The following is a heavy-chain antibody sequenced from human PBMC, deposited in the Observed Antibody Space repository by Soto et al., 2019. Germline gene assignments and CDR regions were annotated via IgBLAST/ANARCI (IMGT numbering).Heavy chain of an antibody. D-gene: IGHD3-10*01. CDR2: IFYSGTA. CDR3: ARTDYGTAYFDP. CDR1: GDYISSGNHY. J-gene: IGHJ5*02. V-gene: IGHV4-30-4*01. Sequence: SETLSLTCTVSGDYISSGNHYWSWIRQPPGKGLEWIGYIFYSGTAYYNPSLKSRLTISVDTSKNQFSLKLSSVTAADTAVYYCARTDYGTAYFDPWGQVSLVTVSS.